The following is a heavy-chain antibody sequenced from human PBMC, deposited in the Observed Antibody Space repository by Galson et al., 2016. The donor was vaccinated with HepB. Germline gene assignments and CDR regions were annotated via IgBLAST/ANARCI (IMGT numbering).Heavy chain of an antibody. J-gene: IGHJ4*02. V-gene: IGHV3-23*01. CDR1: GFSFSSFA. Sequence: SLRLSCAASGFSFSSFAMSWVRQAPGQGLEWVSAISGNGVTTYYADSVRGRFTISRDNSRDTVYLQMNVLSAGDTAGYYCGKSFFSGGSIVRFSDYWGQGALVTVSP. CDR3: GKSFFSGGSIVRFSDY. CDR2: ISGNGVTT. D-gene: IGHD3-16*02.